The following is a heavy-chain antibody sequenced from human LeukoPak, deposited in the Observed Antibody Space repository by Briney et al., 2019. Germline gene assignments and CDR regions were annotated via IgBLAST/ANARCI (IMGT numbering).Heavy chain of an antibody. V-gene: IGHV3-7*01. CDR3: VRETCSSSSCYTHYYYYVDV. J-gene: IGHJ6*03. CDR1: GFTFSSYW. Sequence: RGSLRLSCAASGFTFSSYWMSWVRQAPGKGLEWVATIKQDGSEKYYVDSVQGRFTISRDNAKNSLYLQMNSLRAEDTAVYYCVRETCSSSSCYTHYYYYVDVWGKGTTVSVSS. D-gene: IGHD2-2*02. CDR2: IKQDGSEK.